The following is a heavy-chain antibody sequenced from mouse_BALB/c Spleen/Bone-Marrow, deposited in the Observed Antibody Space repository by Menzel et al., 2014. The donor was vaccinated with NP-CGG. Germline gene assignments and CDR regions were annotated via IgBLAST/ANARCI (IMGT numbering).Heavy chain of an antibody. Sequence: EVQRVESGAELVKPGTSVKLSCTASGFNIKDTYMHWVKQRPEQGLEWIGRIDPANGNTKYDPKFQGRATVTAGTSSSTAYLQLSSPTSEDTAVYYCARYYYRTMDYWGQGTSVTVSS. J-gene: IGHJ4*01. D-gene: IGHD1-1*01. CDR3: ARYYYRTMDY. V-gene: IGHV14-3*02. CDR2: IDPANGNT. CDR1: GFNIKDTY.